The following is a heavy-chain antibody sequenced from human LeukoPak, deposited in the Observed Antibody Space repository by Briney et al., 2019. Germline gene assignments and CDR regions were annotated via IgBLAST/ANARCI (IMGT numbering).Heavy chain of an antibody. J-gene: IGHJ4*02. CDR3: ARAPYDYVWGSYRRTYDY. D-gene: IGHD3-16*02. CDR1: GYSISSGYY. CDR2: INHSGST. V-gene: IGHV4-34*01. Sequence: SETLSLTCAVSGYSISSGYYWSWIRQPPGKGLEWIGEINHSGSTNYNPSLKSRVTISVDTSKNQFSLKLSSVTAADTAVYYCARAPYDYVWGSYRRTYDYWGQGTLVTVSS.